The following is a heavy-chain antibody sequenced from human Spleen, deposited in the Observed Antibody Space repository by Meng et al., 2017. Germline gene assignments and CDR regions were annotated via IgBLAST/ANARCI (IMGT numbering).Heavy chain of an antibody. D-gene: IGHD3-10*01. J-gene: IGHJ6*02. Sequence: GGSLRLSCAASGFTFNSYAMSWVRQAPGKGLEWVSAISGSGSTTYSADSMKGRFTISRDNSKNTLYLQMNSLRVEDTAVYYCARDFKGDRYYGSGSYFHFYYGMDVWGQGTTVTVSS. CDR1: GFTFNSYA. CDR2: ISGSGSTT. CDR3: ARDFKGDRYYGSGSYFHFYYGMDV. V-gene: IGHV3-23*01.